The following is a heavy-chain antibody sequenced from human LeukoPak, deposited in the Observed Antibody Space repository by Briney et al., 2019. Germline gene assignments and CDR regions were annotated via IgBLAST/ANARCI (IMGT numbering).Heavy chain of an antibody. V-gene: IGHV1-69*05. D-gene: IGHD6-13*01. CDR3: ARDPYSSSWRDAFDI. Sequence: SVKVSCKASGGTFSSYAISWVRQAPGQGLEWMGGIIPIFGTANYAQKLQGRVTMTTDTSTSTAYMELRSLRSDDTAVYYCARDPYSSSWRDAFDIWGQGTMVTVSS. J-gene: IGHJ3*02. CDR1: GGTFSSYA. CDR2: IIPIFGTA.